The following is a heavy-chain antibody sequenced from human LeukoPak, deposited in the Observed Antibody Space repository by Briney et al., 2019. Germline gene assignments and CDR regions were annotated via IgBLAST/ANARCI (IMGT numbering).Heavy chain of an antibody. CDR2: IHRGGTT. J-gene: IGHJ4*02. Sequence: SETLSLTCTVSGDSINYASYWGWIRPTLGKGPEWIGSIHRGGTTYFNPSLKSRVTMSIDLSKNQFSLKLTSVAAADSAMYYCAKSIAVAGTWIDNWGQGTLVLVSS. V-gene: IGHV4-38-2*02. CDR3: AKSIAVAGTWIDN. D-gene: IGHD6-19*01. CDR1: GDSINYASY.